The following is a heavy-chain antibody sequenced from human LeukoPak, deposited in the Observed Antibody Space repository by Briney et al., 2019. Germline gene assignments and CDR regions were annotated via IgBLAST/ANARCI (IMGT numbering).Heavy chain of an antibody. D-gene: IGHD1-26*01. CDR3: AADLYAGEGELPALFDY. V-gene: IGHV3-15*01. J-gene: IGHJ4*02. CDR2: IKSKTDGGTT. Sequence: PGGSLRLSCAASGFTFSNAWMSWVRQAPGKGLEWVGRIKSKTDGGTTDYAAPVKGRFTISRDDSKNTLYLQMNSLKTEDTAVYYCAADLYAGEGELPALFDYWGQGTLVTVSS. CDR1: GFTFSNAW.